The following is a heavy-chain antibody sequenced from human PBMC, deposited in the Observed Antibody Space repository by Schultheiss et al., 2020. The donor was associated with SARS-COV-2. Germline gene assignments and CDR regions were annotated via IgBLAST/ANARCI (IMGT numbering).Heavy chain of an antibody. Sequence: QTLSLTCTVSGGSISSYYWSWIRQPAGKGLEWIGRIYTSGSTNYNPSLKSRVTMSVDTSKNQFSLKLSSVTAADTAVYYCARARTIDSSGYLWEREFDYWGQGTLVTVSS. CDR1: GGSISSYY. D-gene: IGHD3-22*01. CDR3: ARARTIDSSGYLWEREFDY. CDR2: IYTSGST. V-gene: IGHV4-4*07. J-gene: IGHJ4*02.